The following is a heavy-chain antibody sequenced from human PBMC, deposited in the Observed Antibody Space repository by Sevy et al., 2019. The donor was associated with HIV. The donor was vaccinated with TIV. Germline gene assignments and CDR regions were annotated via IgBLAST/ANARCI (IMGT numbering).Heavy chain of an antibody. J-gene: IGHJ3*02. CDR2: IYDTNYGSGGGK. V-gene: IGHV3-23*01. CDR1: GFTFISYA. D-gene: IGHD3-22*01. Sequence: GGSLRLSCKPSGFTFISYAMNWVRQVPGKGLDWVSTIYDTNYGSGGGKYYEDSVKGRFTISRDTSKTTVYLHMNSLRTEDTAFYYCAGGRYDSSGSFDAFDIWGQGTMVTVSS. CDR3: AGGRYDSSGSFDAFDI.